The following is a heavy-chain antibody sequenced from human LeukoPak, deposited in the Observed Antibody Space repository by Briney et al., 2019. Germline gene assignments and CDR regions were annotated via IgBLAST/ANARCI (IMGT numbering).Heavy chain of an antibody. Sequence: PGGSLRLSCAASGFTFSSYAMHWVRQAPGKGLEWVAVISYDGSNKYYADSVKGRFTISRDNSKNTLYLQMNSLRAEGTAVYYCARDSYGLIYWGQGTLVTVSS. CDR3: ARDSYGLIY. CDR1: GFTFSSYA. J-gene: IGHJ4*02. CDR2: ISYDGSNK. D-gene: IGHD5-18*01. V-gene: IGHV3-30*04.